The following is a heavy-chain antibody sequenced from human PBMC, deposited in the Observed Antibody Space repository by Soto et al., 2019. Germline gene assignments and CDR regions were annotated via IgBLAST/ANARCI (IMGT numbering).Heavy chain of an antibody. D-gene: IGHD2-15*01. CDR3: ARHLKEYCSDGKCNWFDP. J-gene: IGHJ5*02. CDR2: ISYSGST. V-gene: IGHV4-59*01. CDR1: GASITTYY. Sequence: PSETLSLTCTVSGASITTYYWSWIRQPPGKGLEWIGYISYSGSTDYNPSLKSRVTISFDASKNQISLQVRSATAADAAVYYCARHLKEYCSDGKCNWFDPWGQGTLVTVSS.